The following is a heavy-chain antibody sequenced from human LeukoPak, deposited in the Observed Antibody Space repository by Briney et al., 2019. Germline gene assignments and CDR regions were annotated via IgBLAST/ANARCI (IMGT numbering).Heavy chain of an antibody. CDR1: GFRFSNYA. Sequence: GGSLRLSCAASGFRFSNYAMTWVRQAPGKGLEWVLGISGSAGDTYYPDSVRGRFTISRDNSKNTLYLQMNSLRAEDTAVYYCAKSDDPTDRSNYFRYFDSWGQGTLVTVAS. J-gene: IGHJ4*02. CDR2: ISGSAGDT. CDR3: AKSDDPTDRSNYFRYFDS. D-gene: IGHD3-10*01. V-gene: IGHV3-23*01.